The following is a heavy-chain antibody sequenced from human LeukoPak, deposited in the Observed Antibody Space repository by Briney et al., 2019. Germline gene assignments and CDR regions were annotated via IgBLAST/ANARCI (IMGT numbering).Heavy chain of an antibody. J-gene: IGHJ6*02. CDR2: IYSGGSA. V-gene: IGHV3-66*02. CDR3: VTNYDFWSGFLYYYYGMDV. Sequence: GGSLRLSCAASGFTVSSNYMSWVRQAPGKGLEWVSVIYSGGSAYYADSVKGRFTISRDNSKNTLYLQMNSLRAEDTAVYYCVTNYDFWSGFLYYYYGMDVWGQGTTVTVSS. CDR1: GFTVSSNY. D-gene: IGHD3-3*01.